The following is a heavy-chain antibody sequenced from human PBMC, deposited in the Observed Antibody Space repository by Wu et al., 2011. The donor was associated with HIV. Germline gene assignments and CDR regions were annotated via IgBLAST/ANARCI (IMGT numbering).Heavy chain of an antibody. Sequence: QVQLVQSGAEVRKPGASVKVSCKASGYMFTGFYIHWVRQAPGQGLEWMGWINPNSGGTNYAQKFQGRATMTRDTSINTAYMDLSSLRSDDSAVYYCARDPGIAATGMFGWGQGT. CDR2: INPNSGGT. D-gene: IGHD6-13*01. CDR3: ARDPGIAATGMFG. V-gene: IGHV1-2*02. J-gene: IGHJ4*02. CDR1: GYMFTGFY.